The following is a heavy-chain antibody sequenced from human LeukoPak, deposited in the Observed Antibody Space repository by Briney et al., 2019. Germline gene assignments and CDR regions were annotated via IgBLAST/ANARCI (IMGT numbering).Heavy chain of an antibody. Sequence: GGSLRLSCAASGFTFSSYWMTWVRQAPGKGLEWVASIKQDGSDKYYVDSVKGRFTISRDNAKNSLYLQLNSLRAEDPAVYYCASGTYYYYFDYWGQGTLVTVSS. D-gene: IGHD2/OR15-2a*01. CDR3: ASGTYYYYFDY. CDR1: GFTFSSYW. V-gene: IGHV3-7*01. CDR2: IKQDGSDK. J-gene: IGHJ4*02.